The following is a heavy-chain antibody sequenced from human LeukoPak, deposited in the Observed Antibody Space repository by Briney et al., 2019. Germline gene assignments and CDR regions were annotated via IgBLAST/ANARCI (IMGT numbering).Heavy chain of an antibody. D-gene: IGHD3-10*01. V-gene: IGHV5-51*01. CDR2: IYPGDSDT. CDR1: GYRFTSYW. Sequence: GESLKISCKGSGYRFTSYWIVWVRQMPGKGLACMGIIYPGDSDTRYSLSFQGQVTISADKSISTAYLQWSSLKASDTAMYYCARFFGSGTYYQFDYWGQGTLVTVSS. CDR3: ARFFGSGTYYQFDY. J-gene: IGHJ4*02.